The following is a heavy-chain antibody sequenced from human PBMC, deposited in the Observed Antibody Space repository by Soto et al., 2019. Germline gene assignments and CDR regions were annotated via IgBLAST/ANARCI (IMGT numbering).Heavy chain of an antibody. CDR2: IYSSGST. J-gene: IGHJ4*02. CDR1: GGSISSYY. D-gene: IGHD5-18*01. CDR3: ARDEGGYSYGISFDY. Sequence: SETLSLTCTVSGGSISSYYWNWIRQPAGKGLEWIGRIYSSGSTIYNPSFNSRVTMSVDTSKNQFSLKLSSVTAADTDVYYCARDEGGYSYGISFDYWGRGTRVTVSS. V-gene: IGHV4-4*07.